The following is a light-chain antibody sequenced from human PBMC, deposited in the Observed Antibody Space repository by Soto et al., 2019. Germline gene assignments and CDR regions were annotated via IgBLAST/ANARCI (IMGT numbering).Light chain of an antibody. Sequence: QSVLTQPASVSGSPGQSITISCTGGYNYVSWYQHHPDKAPKLMIYDVSNRPPGVSNRFSGSKSGNTASLTISGLQAEDEADYYCSSYTSSSTLGVVFGGGTKVTVL. CDR1: GYNY. J-gene: IGLJ2*01. CDR3: SSYTSSSTLGVV. CDR2: DVS. V-gene: IGLV2-14*03.